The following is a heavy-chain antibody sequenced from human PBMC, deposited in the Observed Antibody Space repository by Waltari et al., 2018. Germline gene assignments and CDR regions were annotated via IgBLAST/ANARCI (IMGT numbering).Heavy chain of an antibody. CDR1: GYTFTASH. D-gene: IGHD1-26*01. CDR3: ARDPGPIMGAPDL. J-gene: IGHJ5*02. Sequence: QEQLVQSGSEVKQPGASVRVSCQASGYTFTASHLHWFRQAPNQRFEWMGWFNPKQGDSESAANFLARVTMSRDTSINTVYLDLSGLRSDDTAIYFCARDPGPIMGAPDLWGQGTQVTVSS. V-gene: IGHV1-2*02. CDR2: FNPKQGDS.